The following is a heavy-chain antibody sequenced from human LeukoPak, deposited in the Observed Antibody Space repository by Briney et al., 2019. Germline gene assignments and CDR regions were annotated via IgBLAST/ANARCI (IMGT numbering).Heavy chain of an antibody. CDR2: IRIKANSYAT. V-gene: IGHV3-73*01. Sequence: PGGPLRLSCAALGLTFRGSAMHWGRQASGKGLEWVGRIRIKANSYATAYAASVKGRFTISRDDSKNTAYLQMNGLKTEDTAVYYCAKQDYDSSPRFAFDIRGQGTMVTVSS. D-gene: IGHD3-22*01. CDR3: AKQDYDSSPRFAFDI. J-gene: IGHJ3*02. CDR1: GLTFRGSA.